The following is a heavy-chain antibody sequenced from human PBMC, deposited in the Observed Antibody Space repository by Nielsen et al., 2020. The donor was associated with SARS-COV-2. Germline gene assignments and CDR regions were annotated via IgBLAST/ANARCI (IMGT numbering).Heavy chain of an antibody. CDR1: GYTFTGHY. V-gene: IGHV1-2*06. CDR2: INPNSAGT. Sequence: SVKVSCKASGYTFTGHYIHWVRQAPGQGLEWMGRINPNSAGTNYAQTFKGRVTLTTDTSISTAYMDLSWLRSDDTAVYYCARDEYNYGYNWFDTWGQGTLVTVSS. CDR3: ARDEYNYGYNWFDT. D-gene: IGHD5-18*01. J-gene: IGHJ5*02.